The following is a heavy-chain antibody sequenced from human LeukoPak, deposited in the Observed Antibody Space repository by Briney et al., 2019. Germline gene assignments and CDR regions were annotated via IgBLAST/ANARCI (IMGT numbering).Heavy chain of an antibody. CDR2: ISYSGST. CDR3: ARGRRDGYNPDAFDI. D-gene: IGHD5-24*01. V-gene: IGHV4-38-2*01. J-gene: IGHJ3*02. Sequence: SETLSLTCAVSGYSISNGYYWGWIRQPPGKGLEWIGSISYSGSTYYNPSLKSRVTISVDTSKNHFSLKLSSVTAADTAVYYCARGRRDGYNPDAFDIWGQGTVVSVSS. CDR1: GYSISNGYY.